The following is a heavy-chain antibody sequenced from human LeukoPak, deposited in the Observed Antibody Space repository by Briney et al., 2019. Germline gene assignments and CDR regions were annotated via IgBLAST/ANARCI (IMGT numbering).Heavy chain of an antibody. D-gene: IGHD3-22*01. Sequence: QSGGSLRLSCAASGFTFSSYEMNWVRQAPGKGLEWVPYISSSGSTIYYADSVKGRFTISRDNAKNSLYLQMNSLRAEDTAVYYCAELGITMIEGVWGKGTTVTISS. J-gene: IGHJ6*04. CDR2: ISSSGSTI. CDR3: AELGITMIEGV. V-gene: IGHV3-48*03. CDR1: GFTFSSYE.